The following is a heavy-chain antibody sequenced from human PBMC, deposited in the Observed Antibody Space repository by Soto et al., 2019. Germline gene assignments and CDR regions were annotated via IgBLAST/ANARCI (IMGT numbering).Heavy chain of an antibody. J-gene: IGHJ6*02. Sequence: EVQILESGGGMVQPGGSLRLSCAGSGFMFSSFAMTWVRQAPGKGLEWVSTTRSNGEHTYYADSVKGRFTVSRDNSKNSLFLEMSSLRAEDSAIYYCAQASKSVSVSAARVYGMDVWGQGTPVTVAS. CDR3: AQASKSVSVSAARVYGMDV. V-gene: IGHV3-23*01. CDR1: GFMFSSFA. CDR2: TRSNGEHT. D-gene: IGHD2-2*01.